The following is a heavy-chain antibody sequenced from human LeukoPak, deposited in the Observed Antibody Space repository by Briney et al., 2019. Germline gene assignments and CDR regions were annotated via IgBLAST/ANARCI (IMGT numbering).Heavy chain of an antibody. V-gene: IGHV4-59*11. D-gene: IGHD3-3*01. CDR3: ARGSTIFGVVTVNWFDP. CDR2: IYYSGST. Sequence: SETLSLTCTVSVGSISSHHWIWIRQPPGKGLEWIGYIYYSGSTNYNPSLKSRVTISVDTSKNQFSLKLSSVTAADTAVYYCARGSTIFGVVTVNWFDPWGQGTLVTVSS. CDR1: VGSISSHH. J-gene: IGHJ5*02.